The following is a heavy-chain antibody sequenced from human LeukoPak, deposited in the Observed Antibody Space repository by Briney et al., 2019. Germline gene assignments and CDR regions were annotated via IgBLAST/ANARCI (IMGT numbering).Heavy chain of an antibody. CDR3: ATWLLRPFKQKVGAIGYFDY. V-gene: IGHV1-24*01. CDR2: FDPEDGET. CDR1: GYTLTELS. Sequence: ASVTVSCKVSGYTLTELSMHWVRQAPGKGLEWMGGFDPEDGETIYAQKFQGRVTMTEDTSTDTAYMELSSLRSEDTAVYYCATWLLRPFKQKVGAIGYFDYWGQGTLVTVS. J-gene: IGHJ4*02. D-gene: IGHD1-26*01.